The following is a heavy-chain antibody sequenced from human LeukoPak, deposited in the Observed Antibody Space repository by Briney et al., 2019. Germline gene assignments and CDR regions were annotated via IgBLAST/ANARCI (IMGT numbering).Heavy chain of an antibody. CDR1: GFTFSSYG. D-gene: IGHD3-10*01. CDR3: AKDFGSGSYISTFDY. Sequence: GGSLRPSCAASGFTFSSYGMHWVRQAPGKGLEWVAVISYDGSNKYYADSVKGRFTISRDNSKNTLYLQMNSLRAEDTAVYYCAKDFGSGSYISTFDYWGQGTLVTVSS. CDR2: ISYDGSNK. J-gene: IGHJ4*02. V-gene: IGHV3-30*18.